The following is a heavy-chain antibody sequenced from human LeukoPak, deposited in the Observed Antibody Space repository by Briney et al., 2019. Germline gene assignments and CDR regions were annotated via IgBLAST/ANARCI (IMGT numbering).Heavy chain of an antibody. CDR2: IWNDGSNK. CDR1: GFTFSSYG. CDR3: AKESDYYGSGSSVRRYFDY. V-gene: IGHV3-33*06. D-gene: IGHD3-10*01. Sequence: GRSLGLPCAASGFTFSSYGMHWVRQAPGKGLEWVAVIWNDGSNKYYADSVKGRFTISRDNSKNTLYLQMNSLRAEDTAVYYCAKESDYYGSGSSVRRYFDYWGQGTLVTVSS. J-gene: IGHJ4*02.